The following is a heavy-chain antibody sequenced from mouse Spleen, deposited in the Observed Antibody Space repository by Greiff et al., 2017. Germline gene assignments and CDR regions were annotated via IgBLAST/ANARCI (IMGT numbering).Heavy chain of an antibody. Sequence: VQLKESGPELVKPGASVKMSCKASGYTFTDYNMHWVKQSHGKSLEWIGYINPNNGGTSYNQKFKGKATLTVNKSSSTAYMELRSLTSEDSAVYYCARGRGDYFDYWGQGTTLTVSS. J-gene: IGHJ2*01. CDR1: GYTFTDYN. V-gene: IGHV1-22*01. CDR2: INPNNGGT. CDR3: ARGRGDYFDY.